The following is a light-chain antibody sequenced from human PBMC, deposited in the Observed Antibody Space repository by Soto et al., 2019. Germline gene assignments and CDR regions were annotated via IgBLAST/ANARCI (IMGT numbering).Light chain of an antibody. V-gene: IGKV3-20*01. J-gene: IGKJ1*01. CDR3: QQYSSSPGT. Sequence: EIVLTQSPGTLSLSPGERATLSCRASQRLTSNYLAWYQQKPGQAPRLLIYGASSRATGIPDRFSGSGSGTDFTLTIRRLEPEDFAVYSCQQYSSSPGTFGQGTKVEIK. CDR2: GAS. CDR1: QRLTSNY.